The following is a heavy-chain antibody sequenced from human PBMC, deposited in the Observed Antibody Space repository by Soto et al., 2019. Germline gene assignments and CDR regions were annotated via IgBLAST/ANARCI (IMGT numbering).Heavy chain of an antibody. V-gene: IGHV3-23*01. Sequence: EVQLLESGGGLVQPGGSLRLSCAASGFTFSSYAMRWVRQAPVKGLEWVSAISGSGGSTYYADSVKGRFTISRDNSKHTLYLQMNSLSAEDTAVYYCASRGSGSYYAYWGQGPLVTVSS. CDR1: GFTFSSYA. CDR3: ASRGSGSYYAY. J-gene: IGHJ4*02. CDR2: ISGSGGST. D-gene: IGHD1-26*01.